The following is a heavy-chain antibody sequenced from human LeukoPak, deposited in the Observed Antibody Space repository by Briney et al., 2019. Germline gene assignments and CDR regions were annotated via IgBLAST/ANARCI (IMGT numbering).Heavy chain of an antibody. J-gene: IGHJ4*02. V-gene: IGHV1-8*01. CDR3: ATTHNSGYYRDFNY. CDR1: GYTFTSYD. D-gene: IGHD3-22*01. Sequence: GASVKVSCKTSGYTFTSYDLNWVRQATGQGLEWMGWVNPNSGNTGYAQKFQGRVTMTEDTSTDTAYMELSSLRSEDTAVYYCATTHNSGYYRDFNYWGQGTLVTVSS. CDR2: VNPNSGNT.